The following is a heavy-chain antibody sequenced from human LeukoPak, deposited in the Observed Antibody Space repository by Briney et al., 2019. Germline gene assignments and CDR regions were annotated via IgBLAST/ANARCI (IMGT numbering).Heavy chain of an antibody. Sequence: SETLSLTCTVSGGSISTYYWSWIRQPPGKGLEWIGYIYYSGSTNYNPSLKSRVTISLDTSKNQFSLKLSSVTAADTAVYYCARDPFCTGTSCYGYWGQGTLVTVSS. J-gene: IGHJ4*02. D-gene: IGHD2-15*01. CDR1: GGSISTYY. CDR3: ARDPFCTGTSCYGY. CDR2: IYYSGST. V-gene: IGHV4-59*01.